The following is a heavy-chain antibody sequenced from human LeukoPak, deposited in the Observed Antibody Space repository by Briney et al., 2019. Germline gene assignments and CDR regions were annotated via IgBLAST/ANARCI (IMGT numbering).Heavy chain of an antibody. Sequence: GGSLRLSCAASGFTFSDYFMTWSRQAPGKGLEWVSYISNSGGTIYYSDSVKGRFTISRDNAKNLLYLEMDSLRAGDTAVYYCARMRSSWYFDHWGQGSLVTVSS. CDR1: GFTFSDYF. CDR3: ARMRSSWYFDH. V-gene: IGHV3-11*01. D-gene: IGHD6-13*01. J-gene: IGHJ4*02. CDR2: ISNSGGTI.